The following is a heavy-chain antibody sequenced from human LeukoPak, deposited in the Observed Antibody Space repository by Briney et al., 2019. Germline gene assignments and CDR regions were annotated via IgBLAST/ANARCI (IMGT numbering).Heavy chain of an antibody. D-gene: IGHD2-21*02. CDR1: GFSFSTYW. J-gene: IGHJ4*02. CDR3: ARAPGDPPNY. V-gene: IGHV3-7*05. CDR2: IKQDGSEK. Sequence: PGGSLTLSCAASGFSFSTYWMSWVRQAPGEGLEWVANIKQDGSEKYYVDSVKGRFTISRDNAKNSLYLQMNSLRAEDTAVYYCARAPGDPPNYWGQGTLVTVSS.